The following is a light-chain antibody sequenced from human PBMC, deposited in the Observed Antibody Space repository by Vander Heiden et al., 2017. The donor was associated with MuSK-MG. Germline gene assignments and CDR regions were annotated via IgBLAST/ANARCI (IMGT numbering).Light chain of an antibody. V-gene: IGKV1-9*01. J-gene: IGKJ4*01. Sequence: DIQLTQSPSFLSASVGDRVTITCRASQGISSYLAWYQQKPGKAPKLLMSAASTLQSGVPSRFSGSGSGTEFTLTISSLQPEDFATYYCQHVKSSPITFGGGTKVDIK. CDR2: AAS. CDR1: QGISSY. CDR3: QHVKSSPIT.